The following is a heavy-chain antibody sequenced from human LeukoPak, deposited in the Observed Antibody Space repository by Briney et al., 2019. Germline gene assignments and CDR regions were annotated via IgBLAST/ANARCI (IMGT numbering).Heavy chain of an antibody. CDR1: GGSISSSSYY. J-gene: IGHJ3*02. Sequence: SETLSLTCTVSGGSISSSSYYWGWIRQPPGKGLEWIGEINHSGSTYYNPSLKSRVTISVDTSKNQFSLKLSSVTAADTAVYYCARRGGRWLHNSRSLWAFDIWGQGTMVTVSS. CDR3: ARRGGRWLHNSRSLWAFDI. D-gene: IGHD5-24*01. CDR2: INHSGST. V-gene: IGHV4-39*07.